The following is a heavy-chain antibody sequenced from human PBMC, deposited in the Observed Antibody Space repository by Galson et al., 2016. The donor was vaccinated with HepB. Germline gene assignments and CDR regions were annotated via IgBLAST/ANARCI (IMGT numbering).Heavy chain of an antibody. J-gene: IGHJ4*02. Sequence: PALVKPTQTLTLTCSFSGFSLSTSGMAMGWIRQPPGKAPEWLAIVFFDDDKRYSPPLKSQITIAKDTSKNQVVLIMTNMDPVDTCTYFCARGSRRKACRGGNCYYSDYGVQGTLVTVSS. CDR1: GFSLSTSGMA. V-gene: IGHV2-5*02. CDR3: ARGSRRKACRGGNCYYSDY. CDR2: VFFDDDK. D-gene: IGHD2-15*01.